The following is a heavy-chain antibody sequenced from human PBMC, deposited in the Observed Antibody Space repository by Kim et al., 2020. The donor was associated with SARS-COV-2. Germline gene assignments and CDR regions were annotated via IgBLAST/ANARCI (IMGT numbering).Heavy chain of an antibody. CDR3: ARLDSSYYFDY. D-gene: IGHD2-2*01. Sequence: TYYNPSLKSRVTLSVAPSKNQFSLNLSYVTAADTAVYYCARLDSSYYFDYWGQGTLVTVSS. CDR2: T. V-gene: IGHV4-39*01. J-gene: IGHJ4*02.